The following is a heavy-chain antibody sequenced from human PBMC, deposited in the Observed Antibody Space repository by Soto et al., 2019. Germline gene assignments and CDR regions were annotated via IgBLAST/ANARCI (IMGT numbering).Heavy chain of an antibody. CDR2: INPETGGT. Sequence: QVQLVQSGADVKTPGASVRVSCKASGYTFTGYYVHWVREAPGQGLVWMGWINPETGGTSYAQKFQGRVTLSRDTSINTAYLELSRLRFDDAAVYFCSRERYQVISDGIDVWGQGTTVTVSS. D-gene: IGHD2-2*01. J-gene: IGHJ6*02. CDR3: SRERYQVISDGIDV. V-gene: IGHV1-2*02. CDR1: GYTFTGYY.